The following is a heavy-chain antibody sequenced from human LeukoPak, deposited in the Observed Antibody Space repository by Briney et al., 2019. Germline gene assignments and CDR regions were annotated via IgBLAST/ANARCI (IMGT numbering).Heavy chain of an antibody. V-gene: IGHV3-53*01. CDR1: GFTVSSNY. D-gene: IGHD6-13*01. CDR3: AKCPPIAAAGTPPDY. CDR2: IYSGGST. J-gene: IGHJ4*02. Sequence: PGGSLRLSCAASGFTVSSNYMSWVRQAPGKGLEWVSVIYSGGSTYYADSVKGRFTISRDNSKNTLYLQMNSLRAEDTAVYYCAKCPPIAAAGTPPDYWGQGTLVTVSS.